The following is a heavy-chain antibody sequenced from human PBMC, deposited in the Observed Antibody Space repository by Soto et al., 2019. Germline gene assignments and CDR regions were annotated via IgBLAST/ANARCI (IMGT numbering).Heavy chain of an antibody. J-gene: IGHJ6*03. D-gene: IGHD5-12*01. V-gene: IGHV1-69*08. Sequence: QVQLVQSGAEMKKPGSSVKVSCPASGDIFDSLTINWVRQAPGQGLEWMGRIIPVLGMANYAQKFQGRVTIIADKSTSTVYMELSSLTSEDTAVYYCARELGGYDYLYYYYYMDVWGEGTTVTVSS. CDR3: ARELGGYDYLYYYYYMDV. CDR2: IIPVLGMA. CDR1: GDIFDSLT.